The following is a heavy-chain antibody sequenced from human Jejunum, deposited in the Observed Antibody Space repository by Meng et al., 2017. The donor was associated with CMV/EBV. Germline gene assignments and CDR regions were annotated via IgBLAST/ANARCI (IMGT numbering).Heavy chain of an antibody. Sequence: LRLSCAASGFPFSDYWLPWVRQAPGKGLVWVSGIKTDGSDTRYADSVKGRFTISRDNAKNTVYLQMNSLRAEDTAVYYCARDFLHRGYWGQGALVTVSS. CDR3: ARDFLHRGY. J-gene: IGHJ4*02. CDR1: GFPFSDYW. V-gene: IGHV3-74*01. CDR2: IKTDGSDT. D-gene: IGHD2/OR15-2a*01.